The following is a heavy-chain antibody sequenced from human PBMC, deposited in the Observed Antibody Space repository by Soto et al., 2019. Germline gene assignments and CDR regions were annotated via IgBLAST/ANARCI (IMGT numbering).Heavy chain of an antibody. CDR2: ISSSSSYI. CDR3: AKDRGRPDAFNI. CDR1: GFTFSSYS. V-gene: IGHV3-21*01. Sequence: PGGSLRLSCAASGFTFSSYSMNWVRQAPGKGLEWVSSISSSSSYIYYADSVKGRFTISRDNAKNTLYLQMNSLRAEDTAVYYCAKDRGRPDAFNIWGQGTMVTVSS. J-gene: IGHJ3*02. D-gene: IGHD3-10*01.